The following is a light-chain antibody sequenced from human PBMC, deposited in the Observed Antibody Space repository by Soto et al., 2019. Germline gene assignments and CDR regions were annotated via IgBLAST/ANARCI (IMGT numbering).Light chain of an antibody. V-gene: IGLV1-40*01. CDR3: QSFDTGLSGSRL. CDR2: GSR. CDR1: TSNIGAGFD. Sequence: QSVLTQPPSVSGAPGQGVTIFCTGSTSNIGAGFDVHWYQQLPGAAPKLLIYGSRHRPSGVPDRFSGSKSGTSASLAITGLQAGDEADYYCQSFDTGLSGSRLFGGGTKLTVL. J-gene: IGLJ2*01.